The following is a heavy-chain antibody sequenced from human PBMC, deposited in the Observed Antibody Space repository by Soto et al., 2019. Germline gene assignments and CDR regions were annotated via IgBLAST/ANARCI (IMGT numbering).Heavy chain of an antibody. CDR3: ARADPRHYYMDV. CDR2: VNPGSGYK. CDR1: GYVFPSYD. Sequence: QVQLVQSGAEVKKPGASVRVSCKASGYVFPSYDITWVRQAPGQGLEWMGWVNPGSGYKGYAQNFQGRVTLTRNMSISTVYMELSSLRSEDTAVYYCARADPRHYYMDVWGKGTTVTVSS. V-gene: IGHV1-8*01. J-gene: IGHJ6*03.